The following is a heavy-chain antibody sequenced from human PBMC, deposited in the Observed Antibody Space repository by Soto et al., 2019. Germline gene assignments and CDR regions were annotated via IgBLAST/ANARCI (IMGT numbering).Heavy chain of an antibody. V-gene: IGHV3-11*01. Sequence: GGSLRLSCAASGFTFSDYYMSWIRQAPGKGLEWVSYISSSGSTIYYADSVKGRFTISRDNAKNSLYLQMNSLRAEDTAVYYCARALYYYDSSGYYDAFDIWGQGTMVTVSS. CDR1: GFTFSDYY. D-gene: IGHD3-22*01. CDR2: ISSSGSTI. J-gene: IGHJ3*02. CDR3: ARALYYYDSSGYYDAFDI.